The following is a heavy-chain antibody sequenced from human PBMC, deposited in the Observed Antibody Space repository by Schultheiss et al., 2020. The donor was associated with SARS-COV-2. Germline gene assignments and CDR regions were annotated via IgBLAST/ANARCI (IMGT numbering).Heavy chain of an antibody. V-gene: IGHV1-2*04. CDR2: INPNSGGT. J-gene: IGHJ4*02. CDR1: GGTFGSYG. CDR3: ARGPLLVEQLVEFDY. D-gene: IGHD6-6*01. Sequence: ASVKVSCQASGGTFGSYGISWLRQAPGQGLEWMGWINPNSGGTNYAQKFQGWVTMTRDTSISTAYMELSRLRSDDTAVYYCARGPLLVEQLVEFDYWGQGTLVTVSS.